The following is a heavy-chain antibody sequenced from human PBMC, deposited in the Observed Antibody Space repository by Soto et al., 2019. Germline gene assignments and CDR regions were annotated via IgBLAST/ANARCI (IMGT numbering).Heavy chain of an antibody. CDR3: ARVGEVDYYGSGSEGSSFDY. D-gene: IGHD3-10*01. V-gene: IGHV4-59*01. CDR1: GFTISSYY. Sequence: PETLSLTYTFSGFTISSYYWIWIRQPPGKGLEWIGYIYYSGSTNYNPSLKSRVTISVDTSKNQFSLKLSSVTAADTAVYYCARVGEVDYYGSGSEGSSFDYWGQGTLVTVS. CDR2: IYYSGST. J-gene: IGHJ4*02.